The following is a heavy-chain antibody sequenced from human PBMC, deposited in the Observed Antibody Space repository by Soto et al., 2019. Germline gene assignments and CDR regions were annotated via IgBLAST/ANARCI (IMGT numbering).Heavy chain of an antibody. CDR1: GFTFSSYA. D-gene: IGHD6-6*01. CDR2: ISGSGGST. CDR3: AKGEVAARYRVYYYYYGMDV. J-gene: IGHJ6*02. V-gene: IGHV3-23*01. Sequence: PGGSLRLSCAASGFTFSSYAMSWVRQAPGKGREWVSAISGSGGSTYYADSVKGRFTISRDNSKNTLYLQMNSLRAEDTAVYYCAKGEVAARYRVYYYYYGMDVWGQGTTVTVSS.